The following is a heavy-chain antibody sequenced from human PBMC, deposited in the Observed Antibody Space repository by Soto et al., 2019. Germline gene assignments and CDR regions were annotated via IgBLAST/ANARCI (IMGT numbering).Heavy chain of an antibody. CDR2: IIPIFGTA. V-gene: IGHV1-69*13. Sequence: SVKVSCKASGGTFSSYAISWVRQAPGQGLEWMGGIIPIFGTANYAQKFQGRVTITADESTSTAYMELSSLRSEDTAVYYCARAGNSVYDSSGYYYAGFDYWGQGTLVTVSS. D-gene: IGHD3-22*01. J-gene: IGHJ4*02. CDR1: GGTFSSYA. CDR3: ARAGNSVYDSSGYYYAGFDY.